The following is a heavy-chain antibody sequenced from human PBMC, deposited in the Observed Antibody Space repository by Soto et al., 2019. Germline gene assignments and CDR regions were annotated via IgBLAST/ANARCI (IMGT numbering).Heavy chain of an antibody. Sequence: PGGSLRLSCAASGFTSSSYGMHWVRQSPGKGLEWVAVISYDGSNKYYADSVKGRFTISRDNSKNTLYLQMNSLRAEDTAVYYCAKDSELGYPTYWYFDLWGRGTLVTVSS. CDR1: GFTSSSYG. D-gene: IGHD5-12*01. V-gene: IGHV3-30*18. J-gene: IGHJ2*01. CDR2: ISYDGSNK. CDR3: AKDSELGYPTYWYFDL.